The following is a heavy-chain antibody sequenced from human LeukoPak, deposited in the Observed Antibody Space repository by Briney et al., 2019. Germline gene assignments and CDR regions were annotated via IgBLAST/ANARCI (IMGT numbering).Heavy chain of an antibody. Sequence: PSETLSLTCTVSGGSISSYYWSWIRQPPGKGLEWIGYIYTSGSTNYNPSLKSRVTISVDTSKNQFSLKLSSVTAADTAVYYCARHKTKKYCSGGSCYPSPFDIWGQGTTVTVSS. V-gene: IGHV4-4*09. CDR3: ARHKTKKYCSGGSCYPSPFDI. D-gene: IGHD2-15*01. J-gene: IGHJ3*02. CDR1: GGSISSYY. CDR2: IYTSGST.